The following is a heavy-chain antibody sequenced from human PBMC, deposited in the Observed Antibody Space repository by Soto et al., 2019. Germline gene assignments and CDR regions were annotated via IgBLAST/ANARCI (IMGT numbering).Heavy chain of an antibody. CDR1: GFPFSSYA. CDR3: AKVGYDFWSGYYDRRQGMDV. J-gene: IGHJ6*02. CDR2: ISGSGGST. V-gene: IGHV3-23*01. Sequence: GGSLRLSCAASGFPFSSYAMSWVRQAPGKGLEWVSAISGSGGSTYYADSVKGRFTISRDNSKNTLFLQMNSLRAEDTAVYYCAKVGYDFWSGYYDRRQGMDVWGQGTTVTVSS. D-gene: IGHD3-3*01.